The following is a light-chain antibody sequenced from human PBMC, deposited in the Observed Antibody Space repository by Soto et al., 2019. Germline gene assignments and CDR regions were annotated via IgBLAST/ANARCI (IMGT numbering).Light chain of an antibody. J-gene: IGKJ4*01. CDR2: GAS. CDR3: QQYGSPPPLT. CDR1: QSVSSSY. V-gene: IGKV3-20*01. Sequence: EIVLTQSPGTLSLSPGERATLSCRASQSVSSSYLAWYQQKPGQAPRLLIYGASSRATGIPDRFSGSGSGTDFTLTISRLQPQDFAVYYCQQYGSPPPLTFGGGTKVEIQ.